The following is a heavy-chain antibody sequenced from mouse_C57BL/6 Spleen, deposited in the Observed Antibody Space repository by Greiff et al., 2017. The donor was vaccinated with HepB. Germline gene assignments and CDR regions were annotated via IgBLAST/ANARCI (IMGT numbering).Heavy chain of an antibody. CDR3: APYDGYSGFAY. V-gene: IGHV1-52*01. CDR1: GYTFTSYW. D-gene: IGHD2-3*01. Sequence: QVQLQQPGAELVRPGSSVKLSCKASGYTFTSYWMHWVKQRPIQGLEWIGNIDPSDSETHYNQKFKDKATLTVDKSSSTAYMQLSSLTSEDSAVYYCAPYDGYSGFAYWGQGTLVTVSA. CDR2: IDPSDSET. J-gene: IGHJ3*01.